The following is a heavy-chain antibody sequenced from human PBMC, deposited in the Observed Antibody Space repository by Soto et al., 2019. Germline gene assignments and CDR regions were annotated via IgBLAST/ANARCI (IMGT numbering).Heavy chain of an antibody. CDR3: ARSTSSGYYYY. J-gene: IGHJ4*02. CDR2: IYSGDST. D-gene: IGHD3-22*01. V-gene: IGHV3-53*02. CDR1: GSTVSTNY. Sequence: EVQLVETGGGLIQPGGSLRLSCAASGSTVSTNYMSWVRQAPGKGLEWVSGIYSGDSTSYADSVKGRFTISKDNSKNTLYLQMNSLRAEDTAVYYCARSTSSGYYYYWGQGTLVTVSS.